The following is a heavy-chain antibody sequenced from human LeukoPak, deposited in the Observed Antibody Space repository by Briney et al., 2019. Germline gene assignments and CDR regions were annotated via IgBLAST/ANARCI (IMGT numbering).Heavy chain of an antibody. V-gene: IGHV3-23*01. D-gene: IGHD3-9*01. J-gene: IGHJ4*02. CDR3: ARDRGDYDILTGYYYRTGYFDY. CDR2: ISGSGGST. Sequence: GGSLRLSCAASGFTFSSYAMSWVRQAPGKGLEWVSAISGSGGSTYYADPVKGRFTISRDNSKNTLYLQMNSLRAEDTAVYYCARDRGDYDILTGYYYRTGYFDYWGQGTLVTVSS. CDR1: GFTFSSYA.